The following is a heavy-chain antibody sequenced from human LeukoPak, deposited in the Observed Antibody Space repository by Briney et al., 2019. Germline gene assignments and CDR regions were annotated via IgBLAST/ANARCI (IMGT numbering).Heavy chain of an antibody. J-gene: IGHJ4*02. Sequence: GASVKVSCKASGYTFTSYGISWVRQAPGQGLEWMGWISAYNGNTNYAQKLQGSVTMTTDKSTSTAYMELRSLRSDDTAVYYCARDKIHSEYSSSSTDYWGQGTLVTVSS. D-gene: IGHD6-6*01. CDR2: ISAYNGNT. CDR3: ARDKIHSEYSSSSTDY. CDR1: GYTFTSYG. V-gene: IGHV1-18*01.